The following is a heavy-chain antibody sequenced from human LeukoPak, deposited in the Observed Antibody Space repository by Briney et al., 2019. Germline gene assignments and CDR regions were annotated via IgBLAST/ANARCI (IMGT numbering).Heavy chain of an antibody. CDR1: GFIFDDYG. J-gene: IGHJ4*02. CDR2: INWNGGST. V-gene: IGHV3-20*04. D-gene: IGHD2-15*01. CDR3: ARSQYCSGGSCYFGYFDY. Sequence: GGSLRLSCAASGFIFDDYGMSWVRQAPGKGLEWVSGINWNGGSTGYTDSVKGRFTISRDNAKNSLYLQMNSLRADDTALFYCARSQYCSGGSCYFGYFDYWGREPWSPSPQ.